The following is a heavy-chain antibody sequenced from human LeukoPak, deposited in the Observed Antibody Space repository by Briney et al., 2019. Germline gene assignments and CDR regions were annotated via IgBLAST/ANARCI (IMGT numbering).Heavy chain of an antibody. CDR2: ISGSGGST. J-gene: IGHJ4*02. D-gene: IGHD1-26*01. V-gene: IGHV3-23*01. Sequence: PGGSLRLSCAASGFTFSSYAMSWVRQAPGKGLEWVSAISGSGGSTYYADSVKGRLTIPRDNSKNTLYLQMNSLRAEDTAVYYCANHRAWGPSDYWGQGTLVTVSS. CDR1: GFTFSSYA. CDR3: ANHRAWGPSDY.